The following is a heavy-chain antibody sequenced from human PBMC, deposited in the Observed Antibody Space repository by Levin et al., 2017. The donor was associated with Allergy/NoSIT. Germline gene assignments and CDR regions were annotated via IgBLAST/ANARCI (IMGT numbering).Heavy chain of an antibody. Sequence: GGSLRLSCAASGFTFSRYAMSWVRQAPGKGLEWVSGISGSGGSTYYADSVKGRFTISRDNSNNTLSLQVNSLRAEDTAVYYCALAVAGTRRMDVWGQGTTVTVSS. J-gene: IGHJ6*02. V-gene: IGHV3-23*01. CDR1: GFTFSRYA. D-gene: IGHD6-19*01. CDR3: ALAVAGTRRMDV. CDR2: ISGSGGST.